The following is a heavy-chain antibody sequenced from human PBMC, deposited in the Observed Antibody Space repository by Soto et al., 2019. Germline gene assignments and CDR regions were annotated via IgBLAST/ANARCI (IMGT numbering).Heavy chain of an antibody. V-gene: IGHV3-23*01. D-gene: IGHD1-26*01. CDR3: EKAAPSAGSVDWVDP. Sequence: PGGSLRLSCAASGFNFNTFAMSWIRQAPGKGLEWLSHISSSGDSRDYADSVRGRFTISRDNSKNVLFLQMNSLRADDTATYYCEKAAPSAGSVDWVDPWGKGTLVSGSP. CDR1: GFNFNTFA. J-gene: IGHJ5*02. CDR2: ISSSGDSR.